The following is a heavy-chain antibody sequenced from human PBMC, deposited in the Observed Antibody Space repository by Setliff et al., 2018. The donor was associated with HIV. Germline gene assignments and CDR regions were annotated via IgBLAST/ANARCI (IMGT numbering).Heavy chain of an antibody. V-gene: IGHV4-39*01. CDR3: ARRLAIGHWYFDI. CDR2: IYYTGST. CDR1: GGPMRSSSYY. Sequence: SETLSLTCSVSGGPMRSSSYYWGWIRQPPGKGLEWIGSIYYTGSTYSNPSLKSRLTISEDASKGQFSLTLRSVAAADTAVYYCARRLAIGHWYFDIWGRGTLVTSPQ. J-gene: IGHJ2*01.